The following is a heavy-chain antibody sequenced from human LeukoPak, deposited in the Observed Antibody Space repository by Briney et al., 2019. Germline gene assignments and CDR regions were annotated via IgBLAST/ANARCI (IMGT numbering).Heavy chain of an antibody. V-gene: IGHV3-21*01. J-gene: IGHJ4*02. CDR1: GFTFSSYS. Sequence: GGSLTLSCAASGFTFSSYSMNWVRQAPGKGLEWVSSISSSSSYIYYADSVKGRFTISRDNAKNSLYLQMNSLGAEDTAVYYCARVPGIAAAGTVYWGQGTLVTVSS. CDR3: ARVPGIAAAGTVY. CDR2: ISSSSSYI. D-gene: IGHD6-13*01.